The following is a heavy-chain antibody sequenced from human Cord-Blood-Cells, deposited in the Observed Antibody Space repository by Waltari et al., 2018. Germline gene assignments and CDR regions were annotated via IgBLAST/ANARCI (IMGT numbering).Heavy chain of an antibody. Sequence: EVQLVASGGGLVQPGGSLRLSCAASGFTFSSYSMNLVRQAPGKGLEWVSYISSSSSTIYYADSVKGRFTISRDNAKNSLYLQMNSLRDEDTAVYYCARDSGYCSGGSCYYDAFDIWGQGTMVTVSS. J-gene: IGHJ3*02. CDR1: GFTFSSYS. CDR3: ARDSGYCSGGSCYYDAFDI. CDR2: ISSSSSTI. D-gene: IGHD2-15*01. V-gene: IGHV3-48*02.